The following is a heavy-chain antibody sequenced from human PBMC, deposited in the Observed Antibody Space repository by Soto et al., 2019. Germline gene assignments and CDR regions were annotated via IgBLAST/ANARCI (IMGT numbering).Heavy chain of an antibody. J-gene: IGHJ5*02. V-gene: IGHV4-34*01. Sequence: SETLSLTCAVYGGSFSGYYWSWIRQPPGKGLEWIGEINHSGSTNYNPSLKSRVTISVDTSKNQFSLKLSSVTAADTAVYYCARGESYYYGSGSQNWFDPWGQGTLVTVSS. D-gene: IGHD3-10*01. CDR1: GGSFSGYY. CDR3: ARGESYYYGSGSQNWFDP. CDR2: INHSGST.